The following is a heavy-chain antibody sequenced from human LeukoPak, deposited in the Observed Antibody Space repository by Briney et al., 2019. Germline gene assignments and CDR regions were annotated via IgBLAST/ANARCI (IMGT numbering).Heavy chain of an antibody. CDR3: AKGGYGSGSYSGFDI. CDR2: ISGSGGST. D-gene: IGHD3-10*01. J-gene: IGHJ3*02. CDR1: GFTFSSYE. V-gene: IGHV3-23*01. Sequence: GGSLRLSCAASGFTFSSYEMNWVRQAPGKGLEWVSAISGSGGSTYYADSVKGRFTISRDNSKNTLYLQMNSLRAEDTAIYYCAKGGYGSGSYSGFDIWGQGTMVTVSS.